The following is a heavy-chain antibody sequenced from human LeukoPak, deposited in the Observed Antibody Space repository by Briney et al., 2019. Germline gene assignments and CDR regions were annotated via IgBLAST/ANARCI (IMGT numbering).Heavy chain of an antibody. D-gene: IGHD3-10*01. V-gene: IGHV4-61*01. CDR3: ARGWLSFGEHFDY. Sequence: PSETLSLTCSVSGGSVSSHNYYWSWIRQPPGKGLEWIGFISYTGTTNYNPSLQSRLTMSVDTSKNQFSLKLSSVTAADTAVYYCARGWLSFGEHFDYWGQGTLVTVSS. CDR1: GGSVSSHNYY. J-gene: IGHJ4*02. CDR2: ISYTGTT.